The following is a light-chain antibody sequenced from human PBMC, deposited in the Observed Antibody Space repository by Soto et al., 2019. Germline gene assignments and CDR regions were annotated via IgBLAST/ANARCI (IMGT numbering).Light chain of an antibody. CDR3: QWRSDWPPRLT. Sequence: EVVLTQSPATLSLSPGERATLSCRASESIGNYLAWYQQKLGQAPKLLIYDASHRAIGIPGRFSGDGSGTDFTLTISILAPEDFAVYYCQWRSDWPPRLTVGGGTKVEIK. V-gene: IGKV3-11*01. CDR2: DAS. J-gene: IGKJ4*01. CDR1: ESIGNY.